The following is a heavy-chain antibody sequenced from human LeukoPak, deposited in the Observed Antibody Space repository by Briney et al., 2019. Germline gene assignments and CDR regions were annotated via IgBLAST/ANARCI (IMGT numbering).Heavy chain of an antibody. CDR1: GFSCSRFG. J-gene: IGHJ4*02. CDR2: IWYDGSNQ. V-gene: IGHV3-33*01. CDR3: ARDRWYDGSGYIAAFDY. Sequence: GRSLRLSCEGSGFSCSRFGMHGVRQAPGKGLEWVAVIWYDGSNQDYADSVKGRFTISRDNSKNTLYLQVSSLRAEDTAVYYCARDRWYDGSGYIAAFDYWGQGTLVTVS. D-gene: IGHD3-22*01.